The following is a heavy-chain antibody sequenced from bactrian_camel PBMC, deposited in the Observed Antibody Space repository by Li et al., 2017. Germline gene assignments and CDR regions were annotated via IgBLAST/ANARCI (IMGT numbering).Heavy chain of an antibody. D-gene: IGHD7*01. CDR3: ATSLTDNWLRGFGY. CDR1: GATWSIYS. J-gene: IGHJ6*01. CDR2: ISRRGHT. Sequence: QLVESGGGSVQAGGSLGLSCAASGATWSIYSMGWFRQSPGKEREAVATISRRGHTCYGDSVKGRFTISRDNLQMNSLKSEDTGLYYCATSLTDNWLRGFGYWGQGTQVTVS. V-gene: IGHV3S55*01.